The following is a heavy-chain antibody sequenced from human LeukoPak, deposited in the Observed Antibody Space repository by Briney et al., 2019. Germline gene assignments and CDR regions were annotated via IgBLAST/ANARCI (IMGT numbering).Heavy chain of an antibody. D-gene: IGHD3-10*01. CDR2: INPNSGGT. CDR3: ARDYYGSGSFSGY. Sequence: GASVKVSCKASGYTFTGYYMHWVRQAPGQGLEWMGWINPNSGGTNYAQKFRGRVTMTRDTSISTAYMELSRLRSDDTAVYYCARDYYGSGSFSGYWGQGTLVTVSS. CDR1: GYTFTGYY. V-gene: IGHV1-2*02. J-gene: IGHJ4*02.